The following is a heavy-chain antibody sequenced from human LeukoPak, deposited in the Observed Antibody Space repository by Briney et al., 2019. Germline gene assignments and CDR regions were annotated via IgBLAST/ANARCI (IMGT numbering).Heavy chain of an antibody. D-gene: IGHD6-13*01. J-gene: IGHJ5*02. V-gene: IGHV4-59*01. Sequence: SETLSLTCTVSGGSISSYYWSWIRQPPGKGLEWIGYIYYSGSTNYNPSLKSRVTISVDTSKNQFSLKLSSVTAADTAVYYCARVTIAAAGTFWFDPWGQGTLVAVSS. CDR3: ARVTIAAAGTFWFDP. CDR1: GGSISSYY. CDR2: IYYSGST.